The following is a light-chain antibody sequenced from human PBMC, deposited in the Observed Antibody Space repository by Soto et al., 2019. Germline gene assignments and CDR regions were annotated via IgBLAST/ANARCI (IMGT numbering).Light chain of an antibody. CDR2: DAS. Sequence: DIPMTQSPSSLSASVGDRVTITCRASQDIYSYVAWYQQKPGEIPNLLIYDASTLQSGVPSRFSGRGSWTDFTLTISTLQPEDVATYYCQRYNDGPFNFGPGTKVDI. CDR3: QRYNDGPFN. V-gene: IGKV1-27*01. J-gene: IGKJ3*01. CDR1: QDIYSY.